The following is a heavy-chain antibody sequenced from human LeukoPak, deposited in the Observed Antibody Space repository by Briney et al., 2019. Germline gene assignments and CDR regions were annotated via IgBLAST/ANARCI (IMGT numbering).Heavy chain of an antibody. Sequence: GGSLRLSCAAFGFTVSSKYMSWVRQAPGKGLEWVSGINWNGGSTGYADSVKGRFTISRDNAKNSLYLQMNSLRAEDTALYYCARDLPQIEYWGQGTLVTVSS. D-gene: IGHD3-22*01. J-gene: IGHJ4*02. CDR3: ARDLPQIEY. V-gene: IGHV3-20*04. CDR1: GFTVSSKY. CDR2: INWNGGST.